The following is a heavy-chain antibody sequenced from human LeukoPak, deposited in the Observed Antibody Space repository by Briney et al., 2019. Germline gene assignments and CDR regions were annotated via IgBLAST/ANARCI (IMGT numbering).Heavy chain of an antibody. CDR2: IIPIFGTA. Sequence: SVKVSCKASGGTFSSYAISWVRQAPGQGLEWMGGIIPIFGTANYAQKFQGRVTITADKSTSTAYMELSSLRSEDTAVYYCARYCSSTGCYGSNFDYWGQGTLVTVSS. J-gene: IGHJ4*02. V-gene: IGHV1-69*06. CDR3: ARYCSSTGCYGSNFDY. CDR1: GGTFSSYA. D-gene: IGHD2-2*01.